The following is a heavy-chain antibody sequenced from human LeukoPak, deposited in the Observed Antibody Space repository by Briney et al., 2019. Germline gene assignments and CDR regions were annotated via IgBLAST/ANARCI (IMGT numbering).Heavy chain of an antibody. J-gene: IGHJ6*03. D-gene: IGHD3-9*01. V-gene: IGHV1-69*05. CDR3: ARASGLIREDYDILTGDYYYYMDV. Sequence: SVKVSRKASAGTFSSYAISRVRQAPGQGLEWMGGIIPIFGTANYAQKFQGRVTITTDESTSTAYMELSSLRSEDTAVYYCARASGLIREDYDILTGDYYYYMDVWGKGTTVTVSS. CDR1: AGTFSSYA. CDR2: IIPIFGTA.